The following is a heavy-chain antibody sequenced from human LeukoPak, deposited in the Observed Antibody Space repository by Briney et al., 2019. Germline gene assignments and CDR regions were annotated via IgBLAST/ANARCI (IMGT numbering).Heavy chain of an antibody. CDR1: GFTFSSYA. CDR2: ISGSGGST. CDR3: AADMGYYYGMDV. D-gene: IGHD1-26*01. J-gene: IGHJ6*04. Sequence: GGSLRLSCAASGFTFSSYAMSWVRQAPGKGLEWVSAISGSGGSTYYADSVKGRFTISRDNSKNTLYLQMNSLRAEDTAVYYCAADMGYYYGMDVWGKGTTVTVSS. V-gene: IGHV3-23*01.